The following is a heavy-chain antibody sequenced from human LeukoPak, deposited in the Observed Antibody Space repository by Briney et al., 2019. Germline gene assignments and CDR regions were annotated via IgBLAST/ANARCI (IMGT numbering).Heavy chain of an antibody. CDR1: GFTFCSYL. CDR2: IRSTTHSGIR. Sequence: GGSLRLSCVASGFTFCSYLMTWVRRSPGKGLEWVSFIRSTTHSGIRGYAASLKGRFTMQIDDYKGIANQQMNSLIHEDTAVYYCTRDPYNSENYPYCFEFWGQGTLVTVSS. CDR3: TRDPYNSENYPYCFEF. V-gene: IGHV3-49*04. D-gene: IGHD1-7*01. J-gene: IGHJ4*02.